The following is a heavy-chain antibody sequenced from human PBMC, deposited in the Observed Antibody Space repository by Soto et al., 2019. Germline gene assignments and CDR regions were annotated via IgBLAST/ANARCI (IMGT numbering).Heavy chain of an antibody. D-gene: IGHD6-6*01. Sequence: ASVKVSCKASGFSFTGYYIHWLRQAPGQGLEWMGWINAHSGGTEYAQKFQGRVTLTRDTPISTAYMTLSSLRSDDTAIYYCAKDLTRQLAYWLDPWGQGTQVTVSS. CDR2: INAHSGGT. CDR1: GFSFTGYY. CDR3: AKDLTRQLAYWLDP. J-gene: IGHJ5*02. V-gene: IGHV1-2*02.